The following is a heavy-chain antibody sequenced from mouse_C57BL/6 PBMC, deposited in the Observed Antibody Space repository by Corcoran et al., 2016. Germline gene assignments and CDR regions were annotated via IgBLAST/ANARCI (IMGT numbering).Heavy chain of an antibody. Sequence: QVQLQQSGPELVKPGASVKISCKASGYPFTDYYINWVKQRPGQGLEWIGWIFPGSGSTYYNEKYKGTATITVDKFSSTAYMLLSRLTADGSAVYFCARGGASNWGFAYWGQGTLVTVSA. CDR1: GYPFTDYY. V-gene: IGHV1-75*01. D-gene: IGHD2-5*01. J-gene: IGHJ3*01. CDR2: IFPGSGST. CDR3: ARGGASNWGFAY.